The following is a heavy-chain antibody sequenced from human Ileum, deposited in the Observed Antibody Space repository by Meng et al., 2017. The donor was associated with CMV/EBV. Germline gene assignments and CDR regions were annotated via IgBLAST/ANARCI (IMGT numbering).Heavy chain of an antibody. CDR1: GFTFSTYS. D-gene: IGHD3-9*01. V-gene: IGHV3-48*04. Sequence: GESLKISCAASGFTFSTYSMNWVRQAPGKGLEFASHTGNGERTIYHADSVQGRFTIARDNAKNLLYLQMNSLRTEDTAIYYCVRDNDWAFDYWGQGTLVTVSS. J-gene: IGHJ4*02. CDR2: TGNGERTI. CDR3: VRDNDWAFDY.